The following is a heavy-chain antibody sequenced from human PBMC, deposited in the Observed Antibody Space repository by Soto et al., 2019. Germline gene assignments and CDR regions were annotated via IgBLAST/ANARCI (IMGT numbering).Heavy chain of an antibody. Sequence: QAQLAQSGAEVKKPGASVNISCKASGYTFTNYGFIWVRQAPGHGLEWVGWIIPYNGKPEYAQKFQGRVTMTRDKPTSTAYMELRSLRSDDTAVYYCARDIYGGNCCDAFDIWGQGTMVNVSS. V-gene: IGHV1-18*01. J-gene: IGHJ3*02. CDR2: IIPYNGKP. D-gene: IGHD2-15*01. CDR1: GYTFTNYG. CDR3: ARDIYGGNCCDAFDI.